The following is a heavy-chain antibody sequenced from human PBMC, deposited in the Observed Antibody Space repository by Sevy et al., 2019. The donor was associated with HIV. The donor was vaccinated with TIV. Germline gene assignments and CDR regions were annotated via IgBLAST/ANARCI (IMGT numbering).Heavy chain of an antibody. Sequence: GGSLRLSCTGYGFTFRNFWMHWVRQAPGKGLVWVSRIDTRGTSITYLDSGKGRFTISRDDAKNTVYLQMTGLRADDTAVYYCAREQGSGWDYFDSWGQGALVTVSS. J-gene: IGHJ4*02. CDR3: AREQGSGWDYFDS. CDR2: IDTRGTSI. CDR1: GFTFRNFW. D-gene: IGHD6-25*01. V-gene: IGHV3-74*01.